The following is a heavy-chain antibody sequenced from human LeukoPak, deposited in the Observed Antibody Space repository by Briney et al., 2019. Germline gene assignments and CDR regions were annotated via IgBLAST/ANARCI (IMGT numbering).Heavy chain of an antibody. Sequence: GGSLRLSCAASGFTFSNAWMNWVRQAPGKGLEWVSSISRSSSYINYADSLKGRFTISRDNAKNSVYLQMNSLRAEDTAVYYCARVYQGVAIFDGIDYWGQGTLVTVSS. D-gene: IGHD3-3*01. V-gene: IGHV3-21*01. J-gene: IGHJ4*02. CDR1: GFTFSNAW. CDR3: ARVYQGVAIFDGIDY. CDR2: ISRSSSYI.